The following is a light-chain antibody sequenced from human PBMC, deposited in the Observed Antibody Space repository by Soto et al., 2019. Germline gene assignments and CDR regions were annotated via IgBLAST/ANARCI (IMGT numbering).Light chain of an antibody. V-gene: IGLV2-14*01. CDR3: GSYTSTDTPFV. CDR2: EVS. J-gene: IGLJ1*01. CDR1: STDVGGYNY. Sequence: QSVLAQPSPVSGSPGQPITISCTGTSTDVGGYNYVSWYQHHPGKGPKLIIYEVSNRPSGVSDRFSGSKSGNKASLIISNLEAEDESDYYCGSYTSTDTPFVFGTGTKVTVL.